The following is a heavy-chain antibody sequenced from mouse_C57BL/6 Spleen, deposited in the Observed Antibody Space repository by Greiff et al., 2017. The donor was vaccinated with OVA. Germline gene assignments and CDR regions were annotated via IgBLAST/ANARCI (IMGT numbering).Heavy chain of an antibody. CDR2: ISSGGSYT. D-gene: IGHD2-10*02. CDR3: ARQPDHSISFDY. Sequence: DVMLVESGGDLVKPGGSLKLSCAASGFTFSSYGMSWVRQTPDKRLEWVATISSGGSYTYYPDSVKGRFTISRDNAKNTLYLQMSSLKSEDTAMYYCARQPDHSISFDYWGQGTTLTVSS. V-gene: IGHV5-6*02. J-gene: IGHJ2*01. CDR1: GFTFSSYG.